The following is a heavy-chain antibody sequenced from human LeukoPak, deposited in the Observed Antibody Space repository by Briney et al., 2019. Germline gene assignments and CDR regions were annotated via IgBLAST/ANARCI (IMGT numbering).Heavy chain of an antibody. V-gene: IGHV3-21*01. D-gene: IGHD6-19*01. CDR2: ISSSSYI. Sequence: GGSLRLSCAASGFTFGSYAMGWVRQAPGKGLEWVSSISSSSYIYYADSVKGRFTISRDNAKNSLYLQMNSLRAEDTAVYYCARERYSSGWSEVDVWGKGTTVTVSS. J-gene: IGHJ6*04. CDR1: GFTFGSYA. CDR3: ARERYSSGWSEVDV.